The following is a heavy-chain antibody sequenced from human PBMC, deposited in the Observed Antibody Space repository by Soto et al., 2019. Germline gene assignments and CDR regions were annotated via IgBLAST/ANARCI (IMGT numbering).Heavy chain of an antibody. V-gene: IGHV1-69*01. Sequence: QVQLVQSGAEVKRPGSSVKLSCKASGGTFTYYGISWVRQAPGQGLEWMGGIIPIIGPATYAQKFQGRVTITAAPSTSTASMELSSLGSEDTALYYCARDLGTTIAGPPRRETYGRLYPWGQGTLVTVSS. CDR1: GGTFTYYG. CDR2: IIPIIGPA. D-gene: IGHD3-22*01. J-gene: IGHJ5*02. CDR3: ARDLGTTIAGPPRRETYGRLYP.